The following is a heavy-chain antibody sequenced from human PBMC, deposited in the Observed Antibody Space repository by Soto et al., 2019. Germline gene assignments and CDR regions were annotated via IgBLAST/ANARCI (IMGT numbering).Heavy chain of an antibody. V-gene: IGHV4-34*01. CDR1: GGSFSGYS. CDR3: AREEVCQWFTKGCYGMDV. Sequence: QVQLQQWGAGLLKPSETLSLTCAVYGGSFSGYSWTWIRQPPGKGLQWIGEINNGGATNTNPSLKSRVTMSVDTSKNQFSLKLSSVTAADTAVYYCAREEVCQWFTKGCYGMDVWGQGTTVTVSS. D-gene: IGHD2-8*01. J-gene: IGHJ6*02. CDR2: INNGGAT.